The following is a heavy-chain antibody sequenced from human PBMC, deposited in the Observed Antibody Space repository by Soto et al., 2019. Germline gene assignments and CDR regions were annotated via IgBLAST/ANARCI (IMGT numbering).Heavy chain of an antibody. J-gene: IGHJ4*02. CDR3: ARASFPGYGDYNDYFDY. CDR1: GFTFSDYY. Sequence: GGSLRLSCAASGFTFSDYYMSWIRHAPGKGLEWVSYISSSGSTIYYADSVKGRFTISRDNAKNSLYLQMNSLRAEDTAVYYCARASFPGYGDYNDYFDYWGQGTLVTVSS. CDR2: ISSSGSTI. V-gene: IGHV3-11*01. D-gene: IGHD4-17*01.